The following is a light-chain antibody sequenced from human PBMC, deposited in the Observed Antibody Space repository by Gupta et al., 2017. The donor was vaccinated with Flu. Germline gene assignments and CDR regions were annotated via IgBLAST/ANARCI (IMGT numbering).Light chain of an antibody. CDR2: RDT. V-gene: IGLV3-27*01. CDR3: YSATEANCGM. Sequence: PGKTTNITCSGEILAKKFTRWVQQKPGQAPILILYRDTERPPEVPERFSGSSAGTTVTLTISGAQVDDEADYYCYSATEANCGMFGGGTKLTVL. CDR1: ILAKKF. J-gene: IGLJ3*02.